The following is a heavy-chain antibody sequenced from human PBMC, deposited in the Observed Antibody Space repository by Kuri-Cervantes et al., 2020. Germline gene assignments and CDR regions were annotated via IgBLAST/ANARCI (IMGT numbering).Heavy chain of an antibody. CDR1: GFTFDDYA. Sequence: GGSLRLSCAASGFTFDDYAMHWVRQAPGKGLEWVSLISWDGGSTYYADSVKGRFTISRDNSKNSLYLQMNSLRSDDTALYYCAKDLGVQTAAIAYWGPGTLVTVSS. CDR3: AKDLGVQTAAIAY. D-gene: IGHD2-15*01. V-gene: IGHV3-43D*04. J-gene: IGHJ4*02. CDR2: ISWDGGST.